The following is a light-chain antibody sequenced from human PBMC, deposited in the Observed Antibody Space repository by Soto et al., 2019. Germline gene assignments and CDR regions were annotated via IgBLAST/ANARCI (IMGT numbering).Light chain of an antibody. CDR2: RNN. Sequence: QSVLPQPPSASGTPGQRVTISCSGSDSNIGSDTVNWYQRLPGTAPKLLIYRNNQRPSGVPDRFSGSKSGTSASLAISGLQSEDEAEYFCTAWDDSLNGVVFGGGTKVTVL. V-gene: IGLV1-44*01. J-gene: IGLJ2*01. CDR1: DSNIGSDT. CDR3: TAWDDSLNGVV.